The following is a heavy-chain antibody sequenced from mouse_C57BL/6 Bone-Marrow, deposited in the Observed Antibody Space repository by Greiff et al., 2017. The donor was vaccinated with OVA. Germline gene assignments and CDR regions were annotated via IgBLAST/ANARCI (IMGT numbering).Heavy chain of an antibody. CDR3: ARHPPNWDEDYFDY. CDR2: FDPGSGSI. V-gene: IGHV1-62-2*01. Sequence: VQLQQPGAELVKPGASVKLSCKASGYTFTGYSIHWVKQRPGQGLEWIGGFDPGSGSIKNNEKFKDKATLTADKSSSTVYMELSRLTSEDSAVYFCARHPPNWDEDYFDYWGQGTTLTVSS. CDR1: GYTFTGYS. J-gene: IGHJ2*01. D-gene: IGHD4-1*02.